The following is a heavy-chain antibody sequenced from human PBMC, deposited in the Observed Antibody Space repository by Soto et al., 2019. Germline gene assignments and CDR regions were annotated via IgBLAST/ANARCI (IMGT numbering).Heavy chain of an antibody. V-gene: IGHV4-59*08. J-gene: IGHJ3*02. CDR1: GGTISSYY. CDR2: IYYSGST. D-gene: IGHD3-3*01. Sequence: SETLSLTCTVSGGTISSYYCSWIRQPPGKGLEWIGYIYYSGSTNYNPSLKSRVTRSVDTSKNQFSLKLSSVTAADTAVYFCARSRVSGYCDDAFDIWGQGTMVTVSS. CDR3: ARSRVSGYCDDAFDI.